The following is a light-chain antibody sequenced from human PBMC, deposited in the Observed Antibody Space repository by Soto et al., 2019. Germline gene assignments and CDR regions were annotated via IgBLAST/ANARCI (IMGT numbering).Light chain of an antibody. V-gene: IGLV2-8*01. CDR2: EVV. CDR1: KSDIGVYDF. Sequence: ALTQPPSASGSPGQSVTISCTGTKSDIGVYDFVSWYQHHPGKAPRLIIYEVVQRPSGVPDRFSGSKSGNTASLTVSGLQAADEADYFCKSYAGSNTYVFGSGTKVTVL. J-gene: IGLJ1*01. CDR3: KSYAGSNTYV.